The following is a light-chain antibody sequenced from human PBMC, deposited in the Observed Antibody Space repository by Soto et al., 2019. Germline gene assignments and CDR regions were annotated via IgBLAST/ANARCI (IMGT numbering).Light chain of an antibody. CDR1: QGISSA. J-gene: IGKJ5*01. V-gene: IGKV1-13*02. CDR3: QQFNSYPIT. CDR2: DAS. Sequence: AIPLTQSPSSLSASVGDRVTITCRASQGISSALVWYQQKPGKAPKLLIYDASSLESGVPSRFSGSGSGTDFTLTISSLQPEDFATYYCQQFNSYPITFGRGTRLEIK.